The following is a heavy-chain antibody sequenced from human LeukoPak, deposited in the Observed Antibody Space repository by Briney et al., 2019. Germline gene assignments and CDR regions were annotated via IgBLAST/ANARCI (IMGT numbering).Heavy chain of an antibody. CDR1: GYTFTSYY. J-gene: IGHJ4*02. D-gene: IGHD1-26*01. CDR3: AREDVGATTAFDY. V-gene: IGHV1-46*01. Sequence: ASVKVSCKASGYTFTSYYMHWVRQAPGQGLEWMGIINPSGGSTSYAQKFQGRVNMTRDMSTSTVYMELSSLRSEDTAVYYCAREDVGATTAFDYWGQGTLVTASS. CDR2: INPSGGST.